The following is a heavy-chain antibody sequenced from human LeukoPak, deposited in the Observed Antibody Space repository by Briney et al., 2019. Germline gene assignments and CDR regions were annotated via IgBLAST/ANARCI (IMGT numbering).Heavy chain of an antibody. D-gene: IGHD2-2*01. J-gene: IGHJ4*02. Sequence: GESLKISCKGSGYSFTSYWIGWVRHMPGKGLEWMGIIYPGDSDTRYSPSFQGQVTISADKSISTACLQWSSLKASDTAMYYCARPLSSSSTRIDYWGQGTLVTVSS. CDR3: ARPLSSSSTRIDY. CDR2: IYPGDSDT. V-gene: IGHV5-51*01. CDR1: GYSFTSYW.